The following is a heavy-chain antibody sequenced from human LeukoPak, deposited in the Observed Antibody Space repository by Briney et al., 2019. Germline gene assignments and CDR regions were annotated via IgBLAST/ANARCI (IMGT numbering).Heavy chain of an antibody. D-gene: IGHD6-6*01. CDR3: ARDLEYSSSWGMDV. CDR1: GFTFSSYS. Sequence: GGSLRLSCAASGFTFSSYSMNWVRQAPGKGLEWVSSISSSSSYIYYADSVKGRFTISRGNAKNSLYLQMNSLRAEDTAVYYCARDLEYSSSWGMDVWGQGATVTVSS. J-gene: IGHJ6*02. V-gene: IGHV3-21*01. CDR2: ISSSSSYI.